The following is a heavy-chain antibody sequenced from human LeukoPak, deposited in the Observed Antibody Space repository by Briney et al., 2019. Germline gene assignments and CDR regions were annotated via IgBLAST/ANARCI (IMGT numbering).Heavy chain of an antibody. CDR3: ARKGSYSRYYYYGMDV. Sequence: SETLSLTCTVPGGSISSSSYYWGWIRQPPGKGLEWIGSIYYSGSTYYNPSLKSRVTISVDTSKNQFSLKLSSVTAADTAVYYCARKGSYSRYYYYGMDVWGQGTTVTVSS. J-gene: IGHJ6*02. D-gene: IGHD2-15*01. CDR1: GGSISSSSYY. V-gene: IGHV4-39*01. CDR2: IYYSGST.